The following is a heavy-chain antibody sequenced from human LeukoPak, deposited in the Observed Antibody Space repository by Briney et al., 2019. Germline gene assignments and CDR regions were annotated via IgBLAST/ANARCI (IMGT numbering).Heavy chain of an antibody. V-gene: IGHV7-4-1*02. CDR1: GYTFTKYA. CDR3: ARELEVPYYYSSVAQGGFDP. D-gene: IGHD3-10*01. Sequence: ASVKVSCKTSGYTFTKYAMNWVRQAPGQGLEWMGWIHTNTGNPTYAPGFSGRFVFSLDTSVRTAYLQISSLKTEDTAMYYCARELEVPYYYSSVAQGGFDPWGQGTLVTVSS. J-gene: IGHJ5*02. CDR2: IHTNTGNP.